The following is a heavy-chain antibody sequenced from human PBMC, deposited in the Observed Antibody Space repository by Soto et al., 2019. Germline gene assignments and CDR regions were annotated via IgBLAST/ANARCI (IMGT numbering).Heavy chain of an antibody. J-gene: IGHJ6*02. CDR3: ARVPNSPGGDYGMDV. V-gene: IGHV1-3*05. CDR2: INAGNGNT. Sequence: QVQLVQSGAEEKKPGASVKVSCKASGYTFTSYAMHWVRQAPGQRLEWMGWINAGNGNTKYSQKFQGRVTITRDTSASTAYMELSSLRSEDTAVYYCARVPNSPGGDYGMDVWGQGTTVTVSS. D-gene: IGHD1-1*01. CDR1: GYTFTSYA.